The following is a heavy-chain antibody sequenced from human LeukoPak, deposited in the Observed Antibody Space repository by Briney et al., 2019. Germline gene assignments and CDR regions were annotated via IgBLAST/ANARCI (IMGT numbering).Heavy chain of an antibody. CDR1: GGSISSGGYS. V-gene: IGHV4-30-2*01. CDR2: IYHSGST. J-gene: IGHJ3*02. D-gene: IGHD6-13*01. Sequence: SQTLSLTCAVSGGSISSGGYSWSWIRQPPGKGLEWIGYIYHSGSTYYNPSLKSRVTISVDRSKNQFSLKLSSVTAADTAVYYWAREGVAAAGTGGDDAFDIWGQGTMVTVSS. CDR3: AREGVAAAGTGGDDAFDI.